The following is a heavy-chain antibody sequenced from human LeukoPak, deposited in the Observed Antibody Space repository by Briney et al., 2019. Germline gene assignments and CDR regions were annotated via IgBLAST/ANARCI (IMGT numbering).Heavy chain of an antibody. CDR3: ARDPSGSPNFDY. CDR1: GYTFTRYY. CDR2: INPNSGGT. V-gene: IGHV1-2*02. Sequence: ASVKVSCKASGYTFTRYYMHWVRQAPGQGLEWMGWINPNSGGTNYAQKFQGRVTMTRDTSISTAYMELSRLRSDDTAVYYCARDPSGSPNFDYWGQGTLVTVSS. D-gene: IGHD1-26*01. J-gene: IGHJ4*02.